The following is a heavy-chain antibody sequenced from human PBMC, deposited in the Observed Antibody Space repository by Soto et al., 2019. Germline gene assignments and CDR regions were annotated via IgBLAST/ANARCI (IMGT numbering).Heavy chain of an antibody. D-gene: IGHD4-17*01. J-gene: IGHJ4*02. CDR3: AKEDSGDGYFDY. V-gene: IGHV3-23*01. Sequence: PGGSLRLSCIVSGFSFSSYAMNWVRQAPGKGLEWVSGISGSGGKTYYPDSVKGRFTISRDNSRNTMFLQMNSLRADDTAVYYCAKEDSGDGYFDYWGQGIRVTVSS. CDR1: GFSFSSYA. CDR2: ISGSGGKT.